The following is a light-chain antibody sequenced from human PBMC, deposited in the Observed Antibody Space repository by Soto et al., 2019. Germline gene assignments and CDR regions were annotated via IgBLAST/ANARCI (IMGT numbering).Light chain of an antibody. CDR2: KAS. CDR3: QQYNSYSSIT. V-gene: IGKV1-5*03. Sequence: DIQMTQSPSTLSASVGDRVTITCRASQSISSWLAWYQQKPGKAPNLLIYKASTLESGVPSRFSGSGSGTEFTLTISSLQSDDFATYYCQQYNSYSSITFGQGTRLEIK. CDR1: QSISSW. J-gene: IGKJ5*01.